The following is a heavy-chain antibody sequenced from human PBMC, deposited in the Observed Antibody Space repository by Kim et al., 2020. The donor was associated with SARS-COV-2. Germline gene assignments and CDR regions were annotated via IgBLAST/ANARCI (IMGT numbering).Heavy chain of an antibody. CDR2: IYYSGST. J-gene: IGHJ5*02. V-gene: IGHV4-39*01. CDR1: GGSISSSSYY. Sequence: SETLSLTCTVSGGSISSSSYYWGWIRQPPGKGLEWIGSIYYSGSTYYNPSLKSRVTISVDTSKNQFSLKLSSVTAADTAVYYCATLWPPLPFNLAARLFDPWGQGTLVTVSS. D-gene: IGHD6-6*01. CDR3: ATLWPPLPFNLAARLFDP.